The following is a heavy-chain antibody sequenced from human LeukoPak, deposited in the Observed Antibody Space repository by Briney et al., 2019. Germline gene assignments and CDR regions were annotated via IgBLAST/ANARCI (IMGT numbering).Heavy chain of an antibody. Sequence: GGSLRLSCAASGFTFSSYWMHWVRQAPGKGLVWVSRINSDGSSTSYADSVKGRFTISRDNAKNTLYLQMNSLRAEDTAVYYCVRVYSSGWSTFDYWGQGTLVTVSS. CDR2: INSDGSST. J-gene: IGHJ4*02. D-gene: IGHD6-19*01. V-gene: IGHV3-74*01. CDR1: GFTFSSYW. CDR3: VRVYSSGWSTFDY.